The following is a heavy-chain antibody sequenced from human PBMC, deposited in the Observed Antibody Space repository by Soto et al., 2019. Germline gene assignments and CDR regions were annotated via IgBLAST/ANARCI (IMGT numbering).Heavy chain of an antibody. CDR3: ARDLVGGYSYSDGTDV. CDR1: GFTFSSYG. D-gene: IGHD5-18*01. CDR2: IWYDGSNK. J-gene: IGHJ6*02. Sequence: QRGGSLRLSCAASGFTFSSYGLHLVRQAPGKGLEWVAFIWYDGSNKYYADSVKGRFTISRDKSKNTLYLQMNSLRAEDTAVYYCARDLVGGYSYSDGTDVWGQGTTVTVSS. V-gene: IGHV3-33*01.